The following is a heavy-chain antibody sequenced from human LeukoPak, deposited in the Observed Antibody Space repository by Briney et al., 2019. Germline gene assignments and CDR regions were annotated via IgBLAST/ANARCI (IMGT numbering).Heavy chain of an antibody. CDR3: ARATLRFLEWFPPRNYYYYYMDV. CDR1: GYTFTGYY. Sequence: ASVKVSCKASGYTFTGYYIHWVRQAPGQGLEWMGWINPNSGGTNNAQKFQGRVTMTRDTSISTAHMELSRLRSDDTAVYYCARATLRFLEWFPPRNYYYYYMDVWGKGTTVTVSS. D-gene: IGHD3-3*01. CDR2: INPNSGGT. V-gene: IGHV1-2*02. J-gene: IGHJ6*03.